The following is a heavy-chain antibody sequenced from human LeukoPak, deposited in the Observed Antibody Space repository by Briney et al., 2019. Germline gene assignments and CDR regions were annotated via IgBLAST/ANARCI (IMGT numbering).Heavy chain of an antibody. D-gene: IGHD2-2*01. V-gene: IGHV3-21*01. CDR1: GFTFSSYS. Sequence: PGGSLRLSCAASGFTFSSYSMNWVRQAPGKGLEWVSSISINSGDIYYADSVKARFTISRDNAENSLYLRMNSLSAEDTAVYYCARALGDIVVVPAAADYYYYYMDVWGEGATVTVSS. J-gene: IGHJ6*03. CDR2: ISINSGDI. CDR3: ARALGDIVVVPAAADYYYYYMDV.